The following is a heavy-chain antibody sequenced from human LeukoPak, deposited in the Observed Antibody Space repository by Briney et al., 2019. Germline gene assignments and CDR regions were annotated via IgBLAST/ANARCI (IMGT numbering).Heavy chain of an antibody. V-gene: IGHV4-30-4*08. Sequence: PSETLSLTCTVSGGSISSGDYYWSWIRQPPGKGLEWIGYIYYSGSTYYNPSLKSRVTISVDTSKNQFSLKLSSVTAADTAVYYCARHWRDTYWYFDLWGRGTLVTVSS. J-gene: IGHJ2*01. CDR2: IYYSGST. D-gene: IGHD5-18*01. CDR1: GGSISSGDYY. CDR3: ARHWRDTYWYFDL.